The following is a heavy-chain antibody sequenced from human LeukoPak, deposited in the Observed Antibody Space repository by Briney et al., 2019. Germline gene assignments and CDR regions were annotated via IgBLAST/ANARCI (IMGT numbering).Heavy chain of an antibody. D-gene: IGHD6-13*01. J-gene: IGHJ6*03. CDR1: GGTFSSYA. CDR2: IIPIFCTA. Sequence: SVKASCKSSGGTFSSYAISWVRQAPGQGLEWMGGIIPIFCTANYAQKFEGRVTITTDESKSTAYMELSSLRSEDTAVYSCARDWFDRGAAGALPYYYYYMGVWGKGTTVTVSS. CDR3: ARDWFDRGAAGALPYYYYYMGV. V-gene: IGHV1-69*05.